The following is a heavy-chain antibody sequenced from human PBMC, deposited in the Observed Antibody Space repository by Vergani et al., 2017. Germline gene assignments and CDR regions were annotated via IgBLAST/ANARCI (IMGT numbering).Heavy chain of an antibody. CDR1: GYTFTSYD. V-gene: IGHV1-8*01. D-gene: IGHD5-12*01. CDR2: MNPNSGNT. J-gene: IGHJ5*02. CDR3: ARAVIIVATSTDPVRWFDA. Sequence: QVQLVQSGAEVKKPGASVKVSCKASGYTFTSYDINWVRQATGQGLEWMGWMNPNSGNTGYAQKFQGRVTMTRNTSISTAYMELSSLRSEDTAVYYCARAVIIVATSTDPVRWFDAWGQGTLVTVSS.